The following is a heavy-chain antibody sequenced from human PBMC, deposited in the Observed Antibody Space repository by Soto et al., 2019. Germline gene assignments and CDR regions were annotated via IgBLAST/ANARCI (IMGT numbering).Heavy chain of an antibody. CDR1: GFTFGRYS. Sequence: GVSLRLSCTTSGFTFGRYSMNRIGQAPGKGLEWVSSISSSSSYIYYADSVKGRFTISRDNAKNSLYLQMNSLRAEDTAVYYCARTSYCSGGSGYSIVGYWGQGT. D-gene: IGHD2-15*01. V-gene: IGHV3-21*01. CDR2: ISSSSSYI. CDR3: ARTSYCSGGSGYSIVGY. J-gene: IGHJ4*02.